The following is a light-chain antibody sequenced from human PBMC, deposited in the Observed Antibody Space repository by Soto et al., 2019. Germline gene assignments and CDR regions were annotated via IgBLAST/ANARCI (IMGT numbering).Light chain of an antibody. J-gene: IGLJ3*02. Sequence: QSALTQPRSVSGSPGQSVTISCTGTSSDVGGYNYVSWYQQHPGKAPKLMIYDVSKRPSGVPDRFSGSKSGNTASLTISGLQAEDEADYYCCSYAGGYTWVFGGGTKVTVL. CDR1: SSDVGGYNY. CDR2: DVS. CDR3: CSYAGGYTWV. V-gene: IGLV2-11*01.